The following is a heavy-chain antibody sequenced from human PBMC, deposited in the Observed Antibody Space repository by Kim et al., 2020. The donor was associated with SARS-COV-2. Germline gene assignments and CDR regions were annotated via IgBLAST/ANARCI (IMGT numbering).Heavy chain of an antibody. J-gene: IGHJ4*02. Sequence: YPGSVKGRFTISSEKAKNSLYLQMNSLRAGETAVYYCARGGHDYGSPFDYWGQGTLVTVSS. V-gene: IGHV3-13*01. CDR3: ARGGHDYGSPFDY. D-gene: IGHD4-17*01.